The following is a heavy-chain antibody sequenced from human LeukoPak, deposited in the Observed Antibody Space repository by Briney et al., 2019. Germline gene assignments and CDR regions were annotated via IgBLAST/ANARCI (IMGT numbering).Heavy chain of an antibody. V-gene: IGHV1-3*01. Sequence: ASVKVSCKASGGTFLSYGVTWVRQAPGQRLEWMGWINAGNGNTKYSQKFQGRVTITRDTSASTAYMELSSLRSEDTAVYYCARDIGEFQNWFDPWGQGTLVTASS. CDR2: INAGNGNT. J-gene: IGHJ5*02. CDR3: ARDIGEFQNWFDP. CDR1: GGTFLSYG. D-gene: IGHD3-10*01.